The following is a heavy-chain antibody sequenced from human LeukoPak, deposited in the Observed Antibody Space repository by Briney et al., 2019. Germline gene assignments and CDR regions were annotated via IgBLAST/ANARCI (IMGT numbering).Heavy chain of an antibody. Sequence: SVKVSCKASGGTFSSYAISWVRQAPGQGLEWMGGIIPIFGTANYAQKFQGRVTITADESTSTAYMELSSLRSEDTAVYYCARDRRITIFGEQRFDPWGQGTLVTVSS. CDR2: IIPIFGTA. D-gene: IGHD3-3*01. CDR1: GGTFSSYA. J-gene: IGHJ5*02. CDR3: ARDRRITIFGEQRFDP. V-gene: IGHV1-69*13.